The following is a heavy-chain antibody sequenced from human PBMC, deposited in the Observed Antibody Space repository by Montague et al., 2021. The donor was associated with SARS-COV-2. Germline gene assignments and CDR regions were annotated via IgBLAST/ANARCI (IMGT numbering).Heavy chain of an antibody. CDR3: ARHLRVGNRWNGFEADY. J-gene: IGHJ4*02. D-gene: IGHD1-1*01. CDR2: IFYSGST. CDR1: GDSISSTDHY. V-gene: IGHV4-39*01. Sequence: SETLSLTCTVSGDSISSTDHYWAWMRQPPGKGLEWLASIFYSGSTYYXXXVESRVTISVDTSKNLFSLQLNSVTPADTSVYYCARHLRVGNRWNGFEADYWGQGALVSVSS.